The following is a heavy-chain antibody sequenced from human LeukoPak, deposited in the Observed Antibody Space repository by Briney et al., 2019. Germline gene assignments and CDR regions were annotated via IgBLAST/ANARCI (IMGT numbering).Heavy chain of an antibody. V-gene: IGHV4-34*01. J-gene: IGHJ6*03. CDR1: GGSFSGHY. CDR2: INHSGST. Sequence: PSETLSLTCAVYGGSFSGHYWSWIRQPPGKGLEWIGEINHSGSTNYNPSLKSRVTISVDTSKNQFSLKLSSVTAADTAVYYCARGLSSEWLLFKYYYYYYMDVWGKGTTVTVSS. D-gene: IGHD3-3*01. CDR3: ARGLSSEWLLFKYYYYYYMDV.